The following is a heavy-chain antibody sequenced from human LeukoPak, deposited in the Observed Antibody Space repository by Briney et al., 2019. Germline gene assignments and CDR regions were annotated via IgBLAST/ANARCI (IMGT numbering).Heavy chain of an antibody. CDR1: GYTFTGYY. J-gene: IGHJ4*02. D-gene: IGHD3-22*01. CDR3: AREFYFPPRDSSGYIT. Sequence: GASVKVSCKASGYTFTGYYMHWVRQAPGQGLEWMGWINPNSGGTNDAQKFQGRVTMTRDTSISTAYMELSRLRSDDTAVYYCAREFYFPPRDSSGYITWGQGTLVTVSS. V-gene: IGHV1-2*02. CDR2: INPNSGGT.